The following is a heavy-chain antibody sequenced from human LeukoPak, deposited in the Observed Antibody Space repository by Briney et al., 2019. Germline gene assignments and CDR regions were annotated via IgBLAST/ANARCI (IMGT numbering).Heavy chain of an antibody. Sequence: GASVKVSCKASGYTFTSYYMHWVRQAPGQGLEWMGIINPSGGSTSYAQKFQGRVTMTRDTSTSTVYMELSSLRSEDTAVYYCARDSYQGDGYNDLSFDYWGQGTLVTVSS. CDR2: INPSGGST. D-gene: IGHD5-24*01. CDR1: GYTFTSYY. CDR3: ARDSYQGDGYNDLSFDY. J-gene: IGHJ4*02. V-gene: IGHV1-46*01.